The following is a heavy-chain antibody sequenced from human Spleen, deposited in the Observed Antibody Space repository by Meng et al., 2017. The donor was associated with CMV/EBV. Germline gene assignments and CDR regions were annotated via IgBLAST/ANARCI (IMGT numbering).Heavy chain of an antibody. CDR2: IIPALNTA. CDR1: GGTFNNYG. V-gene: IGHV1-69*10. CDR3: ARAQGVVPAASRILDY. J-gene: IGHJ4*02. D-gene: IGHD2-2*01. Sequence: VKVSCKASGGTFNNYGFSWVRQTPGQGLEWMGGIIPALNTAKTSQRFQGRVTITADKSTSTAYMELSSLRSEDTAVYYCARAQGVVPAASRILDYWGQGTLVTVSS.